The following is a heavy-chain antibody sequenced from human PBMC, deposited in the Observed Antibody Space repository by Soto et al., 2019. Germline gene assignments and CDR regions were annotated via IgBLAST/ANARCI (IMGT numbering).Heavy chain of an antibody. V-gene: IGHV4-31*03. CDR2: IYYSGST. D-gene: IGHD6-13*01. CDR1: GGSISSGGYY. Sequence: SETLSLTCTVSGGSISSGGYYWSWIRQHPGKGLEWIGYIYYSGSTYYNPSLKSRVTISVDTSKNQFSLKLSSVTAADTAVYYCARVAAAGINFDYWGQGTLVTVSS. J-gene: IGHJ4*02. CDR3: ARVAAAGINFDY.